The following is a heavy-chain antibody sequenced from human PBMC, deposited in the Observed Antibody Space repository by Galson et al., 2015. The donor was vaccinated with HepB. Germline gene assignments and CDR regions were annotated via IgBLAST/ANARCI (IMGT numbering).Heavy chain of an antibody. V-gene: IGHV3-20*04. CDR1: GFTFDEYG. CDR3: AREGDPSHEGAFDI. Sequence: SLRLSCAASGFTFDEYGMSWVRQAPGKGLEWVSGINWNGGSTGYADSVKGRFTISRDNAKNSLYLQMNSLRAEDTALYYCAREGDPSHEGAFDIWGQGTMVTVSS. D-gene: IGHD3-16*01. CDR2: INWNGGST. J-gene: IGHJ3*02.